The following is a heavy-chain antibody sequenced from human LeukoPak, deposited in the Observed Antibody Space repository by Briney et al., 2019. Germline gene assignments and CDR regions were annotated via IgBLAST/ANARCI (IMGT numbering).Heavy chain of an antibody. CDR2: ISYDGSNK. D-gene: IGHD6-19*01. V-gene: IGHV3-30-3*01. J-gene: IGHJ4*02. Sequence: GGSLRLSCAASGFTFSSYAMHWVRQAPGKGLEWVAVISYDGSNKYYADSVKGRFTISRDNSKNTLYLQMNSLRAEDTAVYYCARSRIAVAHLDGGWGQGTLVTVSS. CDR1: GFTFSSYA. CDR3: ARSRIAVAHLDGG.